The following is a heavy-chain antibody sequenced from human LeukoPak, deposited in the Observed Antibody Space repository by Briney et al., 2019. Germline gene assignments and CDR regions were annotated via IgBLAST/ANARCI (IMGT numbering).Heavy chain of an antibody. V-gene: IGHV3-7*01. Sequence: GGSLRLSCAASGFTFSNYWMSWVRQAPGKGLEWVANIKQDGSEKYYVDSVKGRFTFSRDNAKNSLYVQMNSLRAEDTAVYYCARIAAAGHNFDYWGQGTLVTVSS. D-gene: IGHD6-13*01. CDR1: GFTFSNYW. J-gene: IGHJ4*02. CDR3: ARIAAAGHNFDY. CDR2: IKQDGSEK.